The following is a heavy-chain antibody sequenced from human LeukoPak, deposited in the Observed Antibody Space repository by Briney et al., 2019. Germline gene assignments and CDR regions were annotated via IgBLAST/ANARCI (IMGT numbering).Heavy chain of an antibody. Sequence: SETLSLTCTVSGDSISSGGYCWTWLRQHPGTGLEWIVYICYSRSPNYNPSLKSRVSVSVDTYKNQFSLMLRSGTGAGTAVYYCARESPVHYYGSGSTFDYWGHGDLVTASS. CDR3: ARESPVHYYGSGSTFDY. D-gene: IGHD3-10*01. CDR2: ICYSRSP. V-gene: IGHV4-31*03. J-gene: IGHJ4*01. CDR1: GDSISSGGYC.